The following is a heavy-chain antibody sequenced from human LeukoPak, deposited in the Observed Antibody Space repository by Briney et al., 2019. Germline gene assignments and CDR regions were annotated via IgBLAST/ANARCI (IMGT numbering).Heavy chain of an antibody. CDR2: INTDGSST. CDR3: ARTLNWAFDF. Sequence: PGGSRRLTCAASGFTFSSYWMHWVRQAPGKGLVWVSRINTDGSSTNYADSVKGRFTISRDNAKNTLYLQMNSLRAEDTAVYYCARTLNWAFDFWGQGTLVTVSS. CDR1: GFTFSSYW. D-gene: IGHD7-27*01. V-gene: IGHV3-74*01. J-gene: IGHJ4*03.